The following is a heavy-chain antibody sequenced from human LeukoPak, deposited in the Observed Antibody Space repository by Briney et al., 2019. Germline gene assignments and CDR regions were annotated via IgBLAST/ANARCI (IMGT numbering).Heavy chain of an antibody. J-gene: IGHJ4*02. Sequence: EASVTVSCKASGGTFSSYAISWVRQAPGQGLEWMGGIIPIFGTANYAQKFQGRVTITADESTSTAYMELSSLRSEDTAVYYCASHMYSSSWALEYYFDYWGQGTLVTVSS. D-gene: IGHD6-13*01. V-gene: IGHV1-69*13. CDR3: ASHMYSSSWALEYYFDY. CDR2: IIPIFGTA. CDR1: GGTFSSYA.